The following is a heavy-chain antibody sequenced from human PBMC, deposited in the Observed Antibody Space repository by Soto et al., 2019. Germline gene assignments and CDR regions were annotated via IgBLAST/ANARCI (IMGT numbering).Heavy chain of an antibody. D-gene: IGHD5-12*01. CDR1: GFTFAEHS. CDR3: AKGRPRDSGLDTDFDA. J-gene: IGHJ4*02. Sequence: EVRLVESGGGFVQPGRSLRLSCTVSGFTFAEHSMHWVRQAPGQGLEWVSGINYNGGRVAYVDSVRGRFTIARDNAKNSLFLQMNSLRPEDTGVYFCAKGRPRDSGLDTDFDAWGQGTPVTVSS. V-gene: IGHV3-9*01. CDR2: INYNGGRV.